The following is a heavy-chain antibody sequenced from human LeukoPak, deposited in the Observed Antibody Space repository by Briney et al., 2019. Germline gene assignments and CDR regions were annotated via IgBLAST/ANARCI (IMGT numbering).Heavy chain of an antibody. CDR1: GGSISSYY. CDR2: FYYSGST. Sequence: SETLSLTCTVSGGSISSYYWSWIRQPPGKGLEWIGYFYYSGSTNYNPSLKSRVTISVDTSKNQFSLKLSSVTAADTAVYYCARSWGYYGMDVWDQGTTVTVSS. CDR3: ARSWGYYGMDV. J-gene: IGHJ6*02. V-gene: IGHV4-59*08. D-gene: IGHD3-16*01.